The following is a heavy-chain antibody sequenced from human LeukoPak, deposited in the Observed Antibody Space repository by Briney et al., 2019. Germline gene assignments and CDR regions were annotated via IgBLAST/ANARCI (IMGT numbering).Heavy chain of an antibody. Sequence: SETLSLTCAVYGGSFSGYYWSWIRQPPGKGLEWIGEINHSGSTNYNPSLKSRVTISVDTSKNQFSLKLSSVTAADTAVYYCARAVAALGGFDYWGQGTLVTVSS. V-gene: IGHV4-34*01. CDR3: ARAVAALGGFDY. CDR2: INHSGST. D-gene: IGHD6-19*01. J-gene: IGHJ4*02. CDR1: GGSFSGYY.